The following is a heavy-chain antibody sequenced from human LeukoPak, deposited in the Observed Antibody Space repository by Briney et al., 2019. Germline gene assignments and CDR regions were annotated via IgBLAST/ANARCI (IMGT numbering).Heavy chain of an antibody. J-gene: IGHJ4*02. CDR2: TFTSGST. D-gene: IGHD3-10*01. CDR1: GGSISSGSYY. Sequence: PSETLSLTCTVSGGSISSGSYYWSWIRQPAGKGLEWIGRTFTSGSTNYNPSLKSRVTISVDTSKNQFSLKLNSVTAADTAVYYCARDVWYFDSGTYQYYFDYWGQGTLVTVSS. CDR3: ARDVWYFDSGTYQYYFDY. V-gene: IGHV4-61*02.